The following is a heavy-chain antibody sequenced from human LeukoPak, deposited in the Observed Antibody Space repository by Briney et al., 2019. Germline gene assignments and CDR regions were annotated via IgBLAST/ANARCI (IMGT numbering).Heavy chain of an antibody. V-gene: IGHV4-39*01. Sequence: SETLSLTCTVSGGSISSSSYFWGWTRQPPGKGLEWIGSIYYSGSTYYNPSLKSRVTISVDTSKNQFSLKLSSVTAADTAVYYCARWGEDPAGYWGQGTLVTVSS. CDR3: ARWGEDPAGY. J-gene: IGHJ4*02. D-gene: IGHD3-16*01. CDR2: IYYSGST. CDR1: GGSISSSSYF.